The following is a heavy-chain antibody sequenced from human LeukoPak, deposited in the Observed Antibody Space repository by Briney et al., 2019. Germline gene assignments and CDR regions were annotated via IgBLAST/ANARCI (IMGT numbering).Heavy chain of an antibody. CDR2: IYYSGST. CDR1: GGSISSSSYY. Sequence: SETLSLTCTVSGGSISSSSYYWGWIRQPPGKGLEWIGSIYYSGSTYYNPSLKSRVTISVDTSKNQFSLKLSSVTAADTAVYYCARSSDSSSLQYFQHWGQGTLVTVSS. J-gene: IGHJ1*01. CDR3: ARSSDSSSLQYFQH. V-gene: IGHV4-39*07. D-gene: IGHD6-6*01.